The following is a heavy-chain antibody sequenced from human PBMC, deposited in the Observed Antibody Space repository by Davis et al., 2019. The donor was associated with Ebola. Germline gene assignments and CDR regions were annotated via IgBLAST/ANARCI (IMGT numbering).Heavy chain of an antibody. CDR3: ARGNDGEPDYYYYYGMDV. CDR1: GYTLTELS. V-gene: IGHV1-24*01. J-gene: IGHJ6*02. Sequence: ASVKVSCKVSGYTLTELSMHWVRQAPGKGLEWMGGFDPEDGETIYAQKFQGRVTMTEDTSTDTAYMELTSLKSDDTAVYYCARGNDGEPDYYYYYGMDVWGQGTTVTVSS. D-gene: IGHD3-16*01. CDR2: FDPEDGET.